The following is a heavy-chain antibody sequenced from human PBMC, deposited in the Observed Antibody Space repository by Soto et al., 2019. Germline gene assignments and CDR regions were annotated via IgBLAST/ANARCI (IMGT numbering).Heavy chain of an antibody. CDR3: ARVFDGYYFDY. CDR1: GFMFETFY. J-gene: IGHJ4*02. CDR2: ISSAGRNK. Sequence: QVVVVESGGGVVQPGRSLTLSCAASGFMFETFYMHWVRQAPGKGLEWVAVISSAGRNKYYAESVKGRFSISRDKSKNTLYLQLTSLIPQDTAVYYCARVFDGYYFDYWGQGALVTVSS. V-gene: IGHV3-30*04. D-gene: IGHD6-13*01.